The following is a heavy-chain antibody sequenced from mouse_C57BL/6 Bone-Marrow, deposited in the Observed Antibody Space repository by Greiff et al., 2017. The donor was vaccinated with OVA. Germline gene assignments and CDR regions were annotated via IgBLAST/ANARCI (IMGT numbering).Heavy chain of an antibody. D-gene: IGHD2-5*01. CDR1: GYAFSSSW. Sequence: QVQLQQSGPELVKPGASVKISCKASGYAFSSSWMNWVKQRPGKGLEWIGRIYPGDGDTNYNGKFKGKATLTADKSSSTAYMQLSSLTSEDSAVYFCARKYYSNYYFDYWGQGTTLTVSS. V-gene: IGHV1-82*01. CDR3: ARKYYSNYYFDY. J-gene: IGHJ2*01. CDR2: IYPGDGDT.